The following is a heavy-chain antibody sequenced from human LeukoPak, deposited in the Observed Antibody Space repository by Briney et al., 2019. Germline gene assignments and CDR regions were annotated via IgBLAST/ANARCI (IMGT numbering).Heavy chain of an antibody. J-gene: IGHJ2*01. V-gene: IGHV3-66*02. CDR2: IYSGGST. CDR3: ARRRMVAALMNWYFDL. CDR1: GVTVSSNY. Sequence: PGGSLRLSCAASGVTVSSNYMSWVRQAPGKGLDWVSIIYSGGSTFYADSVKGRFTISRDNSKNTLYLQMNSLRAEDTAVYYCARRRMVAALMNWYFDLWGRGTRVTVSS. D-gene: IGHD2-15*01.